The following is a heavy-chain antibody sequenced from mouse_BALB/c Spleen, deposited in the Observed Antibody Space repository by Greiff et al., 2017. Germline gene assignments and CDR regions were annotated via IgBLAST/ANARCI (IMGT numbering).Heavy chain of an antibody. Sequence: VQLKQSGPGLVKPSQSLSLTCTVTGYSITSDYAWNWIRQFPGNKLEWMGYISYSGSTSYNPSLKSRISITRDTSKNQFFLQLNSVTTEDTATYYCARDWDDPADYWGQGTTLTVSS. CDR2: ISYSGST. CDR1: GYSITSDYA. J-gene: IGHJ2*01. V-gene: IGHV3-2*02. D-gene: IGHD4-1*01. CDR3: ARDWDDPADY.